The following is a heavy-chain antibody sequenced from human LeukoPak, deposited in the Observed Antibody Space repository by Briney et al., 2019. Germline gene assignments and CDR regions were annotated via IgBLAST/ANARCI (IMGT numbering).Heavy chain of an antibody. CDR2: VYFDGGT. CDR1: GGSVTSGTYH. D-gene: IGHD3-16*01. J-gene: IGHJ5*02. CDR3: ARDHYYDGRGRFDP. Sequence: SETLSLTCSVSGGSVTSGTYHWGWIRQPPGKGLEWIGSVYFDGGTHYKPSLQSQVTISVDTSKNQFSLRLSSVTAADTALYYCARDHYYDGRGRFDPWGQGTLVTVSS. V-gene: IGHV4-39*07.